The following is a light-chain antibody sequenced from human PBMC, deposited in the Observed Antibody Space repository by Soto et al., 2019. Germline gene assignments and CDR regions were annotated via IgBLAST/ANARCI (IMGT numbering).Light chain of an antibody. Sequence: ETAMTQSPATLSVSPGERPTLSCRASQSVSSNLAWYQQKPGQAPRLLIYDASTRATSIPARFSGSGSGTEFTLTISSLLSEDFAVYYCQQYNTWPLTFGPGTKVDIK. CDR2: DAS. J-gene: IGKJ3*01. CDR3: QQYNTWPLT. V-gene: IGKV3-15*01. CDR1: QSVSSN.